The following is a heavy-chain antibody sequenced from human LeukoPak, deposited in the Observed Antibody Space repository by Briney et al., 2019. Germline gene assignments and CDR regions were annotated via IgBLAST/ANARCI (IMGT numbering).Heavy chain of an antibody. J-gene: IGHJ4*02. CDR2: FDPEDGET. D-gene: IGHD6-6*01. CDR3: ATVRKYSSSSPLDY. CDR1: GYTLTELS. V-gene: IGHV1-24*01. Sequence: GASVKVSCKVSGYTLTELSMHWVRQALGKGLEWMGGFDPEDGETIYAQKFQGRVTMTEDTSTDTAYMELSSLRSEDTAVYYCATVRKYSSSSPLDYWGQGTLVTVSS.